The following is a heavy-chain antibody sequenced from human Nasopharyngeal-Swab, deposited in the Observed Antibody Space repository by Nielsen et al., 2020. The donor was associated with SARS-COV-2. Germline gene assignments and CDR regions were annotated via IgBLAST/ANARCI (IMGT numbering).Heavy chain of an antibody. D-gene: IGHD4/OR15-4a*01. CDR3: AREGDSGAANYCAFDI. CDR2: IRSKTYGGAP. J-gene: IGHJ3*02. CDR1: GFTFGDYA. Sequence: GESLKISCTTSGFTFGDYAMSWFRQAPGKGLEWVGFIRSKTYGGAPEYAASVKGRFTISRDGAESIAYLQMNSLRAEDTAVYYCAREGDSGAANYCAFDIWGQGTMVTVSS. V-gene: IGHV3-49*01.